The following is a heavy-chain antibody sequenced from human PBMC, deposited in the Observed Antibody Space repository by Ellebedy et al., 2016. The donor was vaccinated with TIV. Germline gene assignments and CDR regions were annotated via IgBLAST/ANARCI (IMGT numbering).Heavy chain of an antibody. D-gene: IGHD3-10*01. J-gene: IGHJ6*02. CDR1: GGTFSSYA. CDR2: INPSGGST. CDR3: ARLPITMDGMDV. V-gene: IGHV1-46*01. Sequence: ASVKVSXXASGGTFSSYAISWVRQAPGQGLEWMGIINPSGGSTSYAQKFQGRVTMTRDTSTSTVYMELSSLRSEDTAVYYCARLPITMDGMDVWGQGTTVTVSS.